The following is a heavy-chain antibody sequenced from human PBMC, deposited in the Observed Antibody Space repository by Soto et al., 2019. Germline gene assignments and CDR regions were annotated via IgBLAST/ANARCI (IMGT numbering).Heavy chain of an antibody. CDR1: GGSISSGNNY. D-gene: IGHD3-22*01. CDR3: ARTSYDSSGTAADP. CDR2: IYYSGST. J-gene: IGHJ5*02. V-gene: IGHV4-31*03. Sequence: QVQLQESGPGLVKPSQTLSLTCTVSGGSISSGNNYWSWIRQHTGKGLEWIGYIYYSGSTYYNPSLKSRVTISVDTSKNQFSLKLSSVTAADTAVYYCARTSYDSSGTAADPWGQGTLVTVSS.